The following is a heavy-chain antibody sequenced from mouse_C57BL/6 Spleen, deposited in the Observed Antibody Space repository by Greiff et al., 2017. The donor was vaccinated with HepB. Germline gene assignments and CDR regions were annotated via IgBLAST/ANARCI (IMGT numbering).Heavy chain of an antibody. CDR1: GYAFSGYW. Sequence: VQLQQSGAELVKPGASVKFSCKASGYAFSGYWMHWVKQRPGKGLEWIGRIYPGDGDTNYNGKFKGKATLTADKSSSTAYLQLSSLTSEDSAVYSCARLGSSGPYFDYWRQGTTLTVSA. CDR2: IYPGDGDT. V-gene: IGHV1-80*01. J-gene: IGHJ2*01. D-gene: IGHD3-2*02. CDR3: ARLGSSGPYFDY.